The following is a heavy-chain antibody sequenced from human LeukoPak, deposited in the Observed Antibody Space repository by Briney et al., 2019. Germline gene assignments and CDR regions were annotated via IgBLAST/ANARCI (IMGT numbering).Heavy chain of an antibody. CDR2: INTDGSTT. Sequence: GGSLRLACAASGFTFSSYWMHWVRQAPGKGLVWISGINTDGSTTSYADSVKGRFTISRDNANNTLYLQMNSLRAEDTAVYYCARNSGSNRPVDCWGQGTLVAVSS. V-gene: IGHV3-74*01. J-gene: IGHJ4*02. CDR1: GFTFSSYW. CDR3: ARNSGSNRPVDC. D-gene: IGHD1-26*01.